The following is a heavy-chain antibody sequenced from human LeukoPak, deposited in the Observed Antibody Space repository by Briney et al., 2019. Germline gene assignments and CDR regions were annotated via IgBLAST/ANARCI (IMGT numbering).Heavy chain of an antibody. Sequence: GGSLRLSCAASGFTFSTYAINWVRQAPGKGLEWVSVIYSGGSTYYADSVKGRFTISRDNSKNTLYLQMNSLRAEDTAVYYCARDRAIEGFDPWGQGTLVTVSS. CDR3: ARDRAIEGFDP. CDR2: IYSGGST. J-gene: IGHJ5*02. D-gene: IGHD3-10*01. CDR1: GFTFSTYA. V-gene: IGHV3-66*01.